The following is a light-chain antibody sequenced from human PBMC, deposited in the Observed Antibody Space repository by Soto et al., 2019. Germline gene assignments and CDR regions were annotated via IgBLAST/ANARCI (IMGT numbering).Light chain of an antibody. CDR3: QQYKNWPPIT. V-gene: IGKV3-15*01. Sequence: ELVMPQSPSTLSVSPGERATLSCIASQSVSSNLAWYQQKPGQAPRLLIYGASTRATGIPARFSGSGSGTEFTLTISSLQSEDFAVYYCQQYKNWPPITFGQGTRLEI. CDR2: GAS. J-gene: IGKJ5*01. CDR1: QSVSSN.